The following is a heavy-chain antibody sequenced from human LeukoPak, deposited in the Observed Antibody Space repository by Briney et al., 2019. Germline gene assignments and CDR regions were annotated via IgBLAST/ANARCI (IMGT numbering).Heavy chain of an antibody. V-gene: IGHV3-23*01. J-gene: IGHJ4*02. CDR1: GFTFSSYA. D-gene: IGHD3-22*01. CDR2: ISGRGGTT. Sequence: GGSLRLSCAASGFTFSSYAMSWVRQAPRKGLEWVSGISGRGGTTYYADSVKGRFTISRDNSKNTVSLQMNSLRAEDTAVYCCAKVRGAVAITFLDYWGQGTLVTVSS. CDR3: AKVRGAVAITFLDY.